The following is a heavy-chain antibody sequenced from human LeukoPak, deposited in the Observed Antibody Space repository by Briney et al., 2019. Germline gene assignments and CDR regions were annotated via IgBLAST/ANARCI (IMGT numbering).Heavy chain of an antibody. CDR2: IYYSGST. V-gene: IGHV4-59*01. D-gene: IGHD4-17*01. CDR1: GGSISSYY. CDR3: ARGSYGDPFDY. Sequence: RASETLSLTCTVSGGSISSYYWSWIRQPPGKGLEWIGYIYYSGSTNYNPSLKSRVTISVDTSKNQFSLKLSSVTAADTAVYYCARGSYGDPFDYWGQGTLVTVSS. J-gene: IGHJ4*02.